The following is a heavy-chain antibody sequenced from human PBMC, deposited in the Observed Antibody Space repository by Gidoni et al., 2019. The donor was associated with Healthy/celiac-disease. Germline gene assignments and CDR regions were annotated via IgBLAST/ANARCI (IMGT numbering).Heavy chain of an antibody. Sequence: QVQLVESGGGLVKPGGSLRLSCAASGFTCSDYYMSWIRQAPGKGLGWVSYISSSGSTIYYADSVKGRFTISRDNAKNSLYLQMTSLRAEDTAVYYCARANYDILTGYIGQFDYWGQGTLVTVSS. CDR3: ARANYDILTGYIGQFDY. CDR2: ISSSGSTI. J-gene: IGHJ4*02. V-gene: IGHV3-11*01. CDR1: GFTCSDYY. D-gene: IGHD3-9*01.